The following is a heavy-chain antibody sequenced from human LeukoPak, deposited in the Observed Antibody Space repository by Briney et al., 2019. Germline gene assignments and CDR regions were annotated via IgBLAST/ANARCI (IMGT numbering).Heavy chain of an antibody. V-gene: IGHV3-30-3*01. J-gene: IGHJ5*02. CDR1: GFTLSSYA. D-gene: IGHD4-17*01. CDR2: ISYDGSNK. CDR3: ARDLCTVTTCDNWFDP. Sequence: GGSLRLSCAASGFTLSSYAMQWVRQAPGKGLEWVAVISYDGSNKYCGDSVEGGFTISRDNSKNTLYLQMNSLRAEDTAVYYCARDLCTVTTCDNWFDPWGQGTLVTVSS.